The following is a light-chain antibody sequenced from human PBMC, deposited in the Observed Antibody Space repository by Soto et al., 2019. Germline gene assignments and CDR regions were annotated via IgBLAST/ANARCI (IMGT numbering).Light chain of an antibody. Sequence: QSVLTQPPSVSGAPGQRVTISCTGSSSNIGAGYDVHWYQQLPGTAPKLLIYGYNNRPSGVPDRFSGSKSGTSASLAITGLQAEDEADYYCQSYDISLSASVVFGGGTKLPS. CDR1: SSNIGAGYD. J-gene: IGLJ2*01. CDR3: QSYDISLSASVV. CDR2: GYN. V-gene: IGLV1-40*01.